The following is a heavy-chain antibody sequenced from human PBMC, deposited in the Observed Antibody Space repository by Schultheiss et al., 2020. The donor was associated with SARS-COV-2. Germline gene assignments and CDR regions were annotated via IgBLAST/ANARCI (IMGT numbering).Heavy chain of an antibody. Sequence: GGSLRLSCAASGFTFDDYAMHWVRQAPGKGLEWVSGISWNSGSIGYADSVKGRFTISRDNAKNSLYLQMNSLRAEDTALYYCAKACSGYYSGYYYGMDVWGQGTTVTVSS. V-gene: IGHV3-9*01. CDR2: ISWNSGSI. J-gene: IGHJ6*02. D-gene: IGHD3-3*01. CDR1: GFTFDDYA. CDR3: AKACSGYYSGYYYGMDV.